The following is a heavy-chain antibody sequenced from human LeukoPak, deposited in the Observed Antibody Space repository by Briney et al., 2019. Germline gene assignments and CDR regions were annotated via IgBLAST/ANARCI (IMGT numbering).Heavy chain of an antibody. CDR2: IKQDGSEK. J-gene: IGHJ4*02. CDR1: GFTFSSYW. CDR3: AKDNQLITMVRGTDDY. Sequence: PGGSLRLSCAASGFTFSSYWMSWVRQAPGKGLEWVANIKQDGSEKYYVDSVKGRFTISRDNAKNSLYLQMNSLRAEDTAVYYCAKDNQLITMVRGTDDYWGQGTLVTVSS. D-gene: IGHD3-10*01. V-gene: IGHV3-7*03.